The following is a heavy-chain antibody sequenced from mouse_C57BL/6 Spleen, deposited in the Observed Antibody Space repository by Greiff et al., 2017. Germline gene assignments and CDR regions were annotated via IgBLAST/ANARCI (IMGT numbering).Heavy chain of an antibody. Sequence: EVQLVESGGDLVKPGGSLKLSCAASGFTFSSYGMSWVRQTPDNRLEWVATISSGGSYTYYPDSVKGRFTISRDNAKNTLYLQMSSLNSEDTAMYYCAILYYYGSSHCYAMDYWGQGTSVTVSS. D-gene: IGHD1-1*01. V-gene: IGHV5-6*01. CDR1: GFTFSSYG. J-gene: IGHJ4*01. CDR2: ISSGGSYT. CDR3: AILYYYGSSHCYAMDY.